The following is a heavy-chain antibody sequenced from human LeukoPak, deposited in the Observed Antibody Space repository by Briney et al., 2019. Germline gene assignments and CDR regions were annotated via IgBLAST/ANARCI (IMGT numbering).Heavy chain of an antibody. CDR2: ISSTSSAI. J-gene: IGHJ4*02. Sequence: GGSLRLSCAASGFTFSSYSMNWVRQAPGKGRDGLSYISSTSSAIYYADSLKGRFTISRDNAKNSLYLQMNSLRAEDTAVYYCARVIGSYGDSAYWGQGTLVTVSS. D-gene: IGHD3-16*01. V-gene: IGHV3-48*04. CDR3: ARVIGSYGDSAY. CDR1: GFTFSSYS.